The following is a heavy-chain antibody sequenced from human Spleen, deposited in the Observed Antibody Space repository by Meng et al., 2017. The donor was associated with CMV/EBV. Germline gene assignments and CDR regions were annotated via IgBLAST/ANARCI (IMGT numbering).Heavy chain of an antibody. V-gene: IGHV4-39*01. Sequence: SETLSLTCNASGVSITDSHYLWGWIRQPPGKGLEWIGSIYHTGTAKFNPSLKSRATLSVDTSNSSFSVRLSSVTAADTAIYCCARHHRGYQILYYFDSWGQGSLVTVSS. CDR1: GVSITDSHYL. J-gene: IGHJ4*02. CDR2: IYHTGTA. CDR3: ARHHRGYQILYYFDS. D-gene: IGHD3-10*01.